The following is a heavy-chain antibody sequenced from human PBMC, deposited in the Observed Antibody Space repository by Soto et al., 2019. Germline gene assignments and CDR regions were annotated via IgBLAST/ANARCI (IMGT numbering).Heavy chain of an antibody. CDR3: ARVVTIFGVVIDDNWFDP. Sequence: GASVKVSCKASGYTFTSYDINWVRQATGQGLEWMGWMNPNSGNTGYAQKFQGRVTMTRNTSISTAYMELSSLRSEDTAVYYCARVVTIFGVVIDDNWFDPWGQGTLVTVSS. CDR1: GYTFTSYD. J-gene: IGHJ5*02. V-gene: IGHV1-8*01. CDR2: MNPNSGNT. D-gene: IGHD3-3*01.